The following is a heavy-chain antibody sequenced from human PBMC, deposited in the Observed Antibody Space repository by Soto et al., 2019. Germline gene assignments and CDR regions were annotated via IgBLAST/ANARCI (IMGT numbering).Heavy chain of an antibody. CDR1: GYTFTSYG. Sequence: ASVKVSCKASGYTFTSYGISWVRQDPGQGLEWMGWISAYNGNTNYAQKPQGRVTMTTDTSTSTAYMELRSLRSDDTAVYYCARDRISMAPVGYSSGWYPVPWGQGTLVTVSS. D-gene: IGHD6-19*01. V-gene: IGHV1-18*01. CDR3: ARDRISMAPVGYSSGWYPVP. CDR2: ISAYNGNT. J-gene: IGHJ5*02.